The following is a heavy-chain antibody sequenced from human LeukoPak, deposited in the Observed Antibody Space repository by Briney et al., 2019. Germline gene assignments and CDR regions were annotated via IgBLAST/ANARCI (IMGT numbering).Heavy chain of an antibody. D-gene: IGHD3-22*01. CDR1: GYTLTELS. V-gene: IGHV1-24*01. J-gene: IGHJ4*02. Sequence: EASVKVSCKVSGYTLTELSMHWVRQAPGKGLEWMGGFDPEDGETIYAQKFQGRVTMTEDTSTDTAYMELSSLRSEDTAVYYCATNYDSSGYYFDYWGQGTLVTVSS. CDR3: ATNYDSSGYYFDY. CDR2: FDPEDGET.